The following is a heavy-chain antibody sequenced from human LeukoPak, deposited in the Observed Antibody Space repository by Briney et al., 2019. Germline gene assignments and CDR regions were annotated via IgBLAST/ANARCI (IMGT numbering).Heavy chain of an antibody. D-gene: IGHD3-10*01. V-gene: IGHV1-69*13. Sequence: GASVKVSCKSSGGTFSSYAISWVRQAPGQGLEWMGGIIPIFGTANYAQKFQGRVTITADESTSTAYMELSSLRSEDTAVYYCARDIPMVRLFDYWGQGTLVTVSS. CDR3: ARDIPMVRLFDY. CDR1: GGTFSSYA. J-gene: IGHJ4*02. CDR2: IIPIFGTA.